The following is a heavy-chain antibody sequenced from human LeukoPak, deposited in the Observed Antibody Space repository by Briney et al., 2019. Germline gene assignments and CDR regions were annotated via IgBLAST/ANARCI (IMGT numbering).Heavy chain of an antibody. CDR3: AKDALDIVVVPAAMGGGNWFDP. V-gene: IGHV3-30*02. J-gene: IGHJ5*02. CDR1: GFTFSSYG. Sequence: GGSLRLSCAASGFTFSSYGMHWVRQAPGKGLEWVAFIRYDGSNKYYADSVKGRFTISRDNSKNTLYLQMNSLRAEDTAVYYCAKDALDIVVVPAAMGGGNWFDPWGQGTLVTVSS. D-gene: IGHD2-2*01. CDR2: IRYDGSNK.